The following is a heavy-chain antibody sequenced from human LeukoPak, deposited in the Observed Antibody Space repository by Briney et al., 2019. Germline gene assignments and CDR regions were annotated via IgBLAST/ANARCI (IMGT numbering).Heavy chain of an antibody. D-gene: IGHD3-22*01. CDR1: GGSISSGGYY. CDR3: ARGKRSGYYFDY. V-gene: IGHV4-31*03. Sequence: KPSETLSLTCTVSGGSISSGGYYWSWIRQQPGRGLEWIVYIYYSGSNYYNPSLKSRVTISVDTSKNQLSLKLSSVTAADTAVYYCARGKRSGYYFDYWGQGTLVTVSS. CDR2: IYYSGSN. J-gene: IGHJ4*02.